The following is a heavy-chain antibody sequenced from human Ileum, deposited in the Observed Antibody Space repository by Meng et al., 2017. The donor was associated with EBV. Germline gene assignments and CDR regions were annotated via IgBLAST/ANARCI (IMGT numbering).Heavy chain of an antibody. CDR1: GGSFSGYY. D-gene: IGHD6-13*01. J-gene: IGHJ4*02. V-gene: IGHV4-34*01. CDR2: INHSGST. CDR3: ARGFYTYGSSCFDY. Sequence: QGQLQPWGAGLLNPSETLSLTCAVCGGSFSGYYWTWIRQPPGKGLEWIGEINHSGSTNYNPSLKSRVTISVDKNQFSLKLSSVTAADTAVYYCARGFYTYGSSCFDYWGQGTLVTVSS.